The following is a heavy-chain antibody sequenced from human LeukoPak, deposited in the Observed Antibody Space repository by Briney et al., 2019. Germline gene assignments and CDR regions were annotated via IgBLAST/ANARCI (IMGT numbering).Heavy chain of an antibody. CDR1: GYSFTSYW. CDR2: IDPSDSYT. Sequence: GESLKISCKGSGYSFTSYWIGWVRQMPGKGLEWMGRIDPSDSYTKYSPSFEGHVTISVDKSISTAFLQWNSLKTSDNAMYYCATGASKVTTDFANYWGQGTQVAVSS. J-gene: IGHJ4*02. CDR3: ATGASKVTTDFANY. D-gene: IGHD4-17*01. V-gene: IGHV5-10-1*01.